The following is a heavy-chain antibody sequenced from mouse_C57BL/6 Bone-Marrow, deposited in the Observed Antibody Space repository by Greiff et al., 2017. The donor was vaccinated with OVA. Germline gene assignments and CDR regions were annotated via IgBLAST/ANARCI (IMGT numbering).Heavy chain of an antibody. Sequence: QVQLQQSGPGLVAPSQSLSITCTVSGFSLTSYGVHWVRQPPGKGLEWLVVIWSDGSTTYNSALKSRLSISKDNSKSQVFLKMNSLQTDDTAMYYCARHGGTWYAMDYWGQGTSVTVSS. CDR1: GFSLTSYG. CDR2: IWSDGST. D-gene: IGHD3-3*01. V-gene: IGHV2-6-1*01. J-gene: IGHJ4*01. CDR3: ARHGGTWYAMDY.